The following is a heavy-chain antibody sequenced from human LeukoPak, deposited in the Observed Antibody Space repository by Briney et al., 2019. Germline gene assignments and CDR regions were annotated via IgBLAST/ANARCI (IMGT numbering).Heavy chain of an antibody. J-gene: IGHJ4*02. V-gene: IGHV1-3*03. D-gene: IGHD1-7*01. CDR1: GYTFTSYA. CDR3: AREGITGTTYFDY. Sequence: ASVKVSCKASGYTFTSYAMHWVRQAPGQRLEWMGWINAGNGNTKYSQEFQGRVTITRDTSASTAYMELSSLRSEDMAVYYCAREGITGTTYFDYWGQGTLVTVSS. CDR2: INAGNGNT.